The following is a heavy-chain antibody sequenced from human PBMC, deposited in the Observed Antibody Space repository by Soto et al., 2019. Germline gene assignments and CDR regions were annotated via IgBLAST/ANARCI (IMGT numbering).Heavy chain of an antibody. CDR2: IYYSGST. CDR3: ASHAVGQQLGDY. CDR1: GGSISSSSYY. Sequence: SETLSLTCTVSGGSISSSSYYWGWIRQPPGKGLEWIGSIYYSGSTYYNPSLKSRVTISVDTSKNQFSLKLSSVTAADTAVYYCASHAVGQQLGDYWGQGTLVTVSS. D-gene: IGHD6-13*01. J-gene: IGHJ4*02. V-gene: IGHV4-39*01.